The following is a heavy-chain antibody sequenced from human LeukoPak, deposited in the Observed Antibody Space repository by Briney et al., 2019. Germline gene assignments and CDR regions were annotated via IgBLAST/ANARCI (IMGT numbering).Heavy chain of an antibody. J-gene: IGHJ4*02. CDR1: GYSFTSYW. Sequence: GESLKISCKGSGYSFTSYWISWVRQMPGKGLEWMGRIDPSDSYTNYSPSFQGHVTISADKSISTAYLQWSSLKASDTAMYYCARSPEPVEMATIVHFDYWGQGTLVTVS. CDR3: ARSPEPVEMATIVHFDY. CDR2: IDPSDSYT. V-gene: IGHV5-10-1*01. D-gene: IGHD5-24*01.